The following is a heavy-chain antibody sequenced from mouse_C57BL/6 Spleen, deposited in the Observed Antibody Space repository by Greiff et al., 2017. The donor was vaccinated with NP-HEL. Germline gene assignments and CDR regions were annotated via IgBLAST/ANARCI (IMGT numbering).Heavy chain of an antibody. V-gene: IGHV1-82*01. CDR1: GYAFSSSW. D-gene: IGHD2-1*01. CDR2: IYPGDGDT. Sequence: QVQLQQSGPELVKPGASVKISCKASGYAFSSSWMNWVKQRPGKGLEWIGRIYPGDGDTNYNGKFKGKATLTADKSSSTAYMQLSSLTSEDAAVYFCARGGGNYVFDYWGQGTTLTVSS. J-gene: IGHJ2*01. CDR3: ARGGGNYVFDY.